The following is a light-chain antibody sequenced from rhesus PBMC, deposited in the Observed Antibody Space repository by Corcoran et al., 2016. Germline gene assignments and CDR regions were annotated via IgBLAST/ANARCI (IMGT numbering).Light chain of an antibody. CDR3: QQYNSLPYS. J-gene: IGKJ2*01. Sequence: DIQMTQSPSSLSASVGDRVTITCRASQGICRYLNWYQQKPGKALKFLNYFAKRLESGVPSRFSGSGTWTEFTLTISSLQPADFATYYCQQYNSLPYSFGQGNKVEIK. V-gene: IGKV1-32*01. CDR1: QGICRY. CDR2: FAK.